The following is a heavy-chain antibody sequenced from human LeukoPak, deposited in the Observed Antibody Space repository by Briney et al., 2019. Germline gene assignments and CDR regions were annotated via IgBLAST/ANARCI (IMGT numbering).Heavy chain of an antibody. CDR3: AKTHYYDSSGVPGDY. CDR1: GFTFSSYG. Sequence: GGSLRLSCAASGFTFSSYGMHWVRQAPGKGLEWVAVISHGGSNSYYADSVKGRFTISRDNSKNTLYLRMSSLRAEDTAVYYCAKTHYYDSSGVPGDYWGQGTLVTVSS. J-gene: IGHJ4*02. CDR2: ISHGGSNS. D-gene: IGHD3-22*01. V-gene: IGHV3-30*18.